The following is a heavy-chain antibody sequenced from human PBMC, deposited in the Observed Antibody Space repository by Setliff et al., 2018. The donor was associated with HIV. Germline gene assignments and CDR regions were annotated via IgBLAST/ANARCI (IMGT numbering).Heavy chain of an antibody. CDR2: IHHSVTT. D-gene: IGHD2-2*01. J-gene: IGHJ5*02. CDR3: ARGGTSSNWFDP. Sequence: SETLSLTCIVSGASISYNTWSWIRQPPGKGLQWIGFIHHSVTTSFNPSLKSRVTISLDTSKNQLSLKLTSVTAADTAVYYCARGGTSSNWFDPWGQGTLVTVSS. CDR1: GASISYNT. V-gene: IGHV4-59*01.